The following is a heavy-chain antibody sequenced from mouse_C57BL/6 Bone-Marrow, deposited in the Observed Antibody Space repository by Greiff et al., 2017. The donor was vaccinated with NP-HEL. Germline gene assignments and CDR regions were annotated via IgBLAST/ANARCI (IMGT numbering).Heavy chain of an antibody. CDR2: IYPGSGST. J-gene: IGHJ1*03. Sequence: QVQMKQPGAELVKPGASVKMSCKASGYTFTSYWITWVKQRPGQGLEWIGDIYPGSGSTNYNEKFKSKATLTVDTSSSTAYMQLSSLTSEDSAVYYCARWGWLLRYFDVWGTGTTVTVSS. V-gene: IGHV1-55*01. CDR3: ARWGWLLRYFDV. CDR1: GYTFTSYW. D-gene: IGHD2-3*01.